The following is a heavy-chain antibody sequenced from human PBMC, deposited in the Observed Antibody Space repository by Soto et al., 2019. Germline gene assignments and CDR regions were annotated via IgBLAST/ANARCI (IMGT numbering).Heavy chain of an antibody. D-gene: IGHD2-15*01. V-gene: IGHV1-69*02. CDR1: GGTFSSYT. J-gene: IGHJ4*02. CDR2: IIPILGIA. CDR3: ASLGRYCRGGSCYTH. Sequence: QVQLVQSGAEVKKPGSSVKVSCKASGGTFSSYTISWVRQAPGQGLEWMGRIIPILGIANYAQKFQGRVTITADKSTSTADMELSSLRSEDTAVYYCASLGRYCRGGSCYTHWGQGTLVTVSS.